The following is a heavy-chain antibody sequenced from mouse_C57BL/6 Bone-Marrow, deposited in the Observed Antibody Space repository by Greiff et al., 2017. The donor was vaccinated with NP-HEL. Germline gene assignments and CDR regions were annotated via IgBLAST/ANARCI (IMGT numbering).Heavy chain of an antibody. CDR1: GYSITSGYY. CDR2: ISYDGSN. V-gene: IGHV3-6*01. D-gene: IGHD2-3*01. Sequence: ESGPGLVKPSQSLSLTCSVTGYSITSGYYWNWIRQFPGNKLEWMGYISYDGSNNYNPSLKNRISITRDTSKNPFFLKLNSVTTEDTATYYCARDRGYDGYYYFDYWGQGTTLTVSS. J-gene: IGHJ2*01. CDR3: ARDRGYDGYYYFDY.